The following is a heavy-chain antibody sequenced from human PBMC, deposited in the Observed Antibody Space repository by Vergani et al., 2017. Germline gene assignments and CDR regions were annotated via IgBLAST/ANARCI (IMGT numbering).Heavy chain of an antibody. CDR2: IYSGGST. J-gene: IGHJ6*02. D-gene: IGHD2-21*02. CDR1: GFTVSSNY. V-gene: IGHV3-66*02. Sequence: EVQLVESGGGLVQPGGSLRLSCAASGFTVSSNYMSWVRQAPGKGLEWVSVIYSGGSTYYADSVKGRFTISRDNSKNTLYLQMNSLRAEDTAVYYCARDTVTAIPDYGMDVWGQGTTVTVSS. CDR3: ARDTVTAIPDYGMDV.